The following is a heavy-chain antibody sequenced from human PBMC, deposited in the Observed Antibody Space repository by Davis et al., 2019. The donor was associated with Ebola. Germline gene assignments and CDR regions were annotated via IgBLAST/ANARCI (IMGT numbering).Heavy chain of an antibody. CDR3: ATVDIFDY. J-gene: IGHJ4*02. Sequence: GESLKISCAASGFTFSSYAMHWVRQAPGKGLEWVAVISYDGSNKYYADSVKGRFTISRDNSKNTLYLQMNSLRAEDTAVYYCATVDIFDYWGQGTLVTVSS. D-gene: IGHD5-12*01. CDR1: GFTFSSYA. V-gene: IGHV3-30-3*01. CDR2: ISYDGSNK.